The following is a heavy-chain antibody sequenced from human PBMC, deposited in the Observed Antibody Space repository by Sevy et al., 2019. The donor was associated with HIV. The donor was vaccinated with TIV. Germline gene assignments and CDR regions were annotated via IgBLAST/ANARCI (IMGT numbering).Heavy chain of an antibody. D-gene: IGHD2-21*02. CDR3: ARAPAVGDCPFDY. CDR2: VWFDGSTT. CDR1: GFTFSTYG. V-gene: IGHV3-33*01. Sequence: GGSLRLSCGASGFTFSTYGMHWVRQAPGRGLEWVAVVWFDGSTTYYADSVKGRFTISRDNSKNTLYLQMHSLRVEDTAIYYCARAPAVGDCPFDYWGQGTLVTVSS. J-gene: IGHJ4*02.